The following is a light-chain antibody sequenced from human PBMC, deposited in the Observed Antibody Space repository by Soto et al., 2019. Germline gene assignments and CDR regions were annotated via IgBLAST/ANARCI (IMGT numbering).Light chain of an antibody. Sequence: QPVLTQPASVSGSPGQSITISCTGTSSDIGTFNYVSWYQQHPGKAPKLMIYAVSNRPSGVSNRFSGSKSGNTASLTISGLQAEDEADYYCSSYSSSTTLDVFGTGTKLTVL. CDR2: AVS. CDR1: SSDIGTFNY. CDR3: SSYSSSTTLDV. J-gene: IGLJ1*01. V-gene: IGLV2-14*01.